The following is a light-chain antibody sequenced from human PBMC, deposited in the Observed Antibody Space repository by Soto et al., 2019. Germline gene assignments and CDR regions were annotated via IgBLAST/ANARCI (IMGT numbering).Light chain of an antibody. CDR3: SSYTSSSIYVV. V-gene: IGLV2-14*01. CDR2: DVS. J-gene: IGLJ2*01. Sequence: QSVLTQPASVSGSPGQSITISCTGTSSDVGGYNYVSWYQQHPGKAPKLMIYDVSNRPSVVSNRFSGSKSGNTASLTIAGLQAEDEADYYCSSYTSSSIYVVFGGGTKLTVL. CDR1: SSDVGGYNY.